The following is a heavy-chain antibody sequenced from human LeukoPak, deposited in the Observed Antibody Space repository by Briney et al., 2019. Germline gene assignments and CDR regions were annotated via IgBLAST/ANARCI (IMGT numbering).Heavy chain of an antibody. V-gene: IGHV3-21*01. CDR3: ARDASSIVATNPTFDY. CDR1: GFTFSSYS. D-gene: IGHD5-12*01. Sequence: GGSLRLSCAASGFTFSSYSMNWVRQAPGKGLEWVSSISSSSSYIYYADSVKGRFTISRDNAKNSLYLQMNSLRAEDTAVYYCARDASSIVATNPTFDYWGQGTLVTVSS. J-gene: IGHJ4*02. CDR2: ISSSSSYI.